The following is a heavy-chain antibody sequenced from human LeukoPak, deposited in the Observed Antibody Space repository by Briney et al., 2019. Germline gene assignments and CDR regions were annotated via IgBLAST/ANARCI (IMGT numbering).Heavy chain of an antibody. CDR1: GFTFSTYT. CDR3: ARDAGYVRFDF. J-gene: IGHJ4*02. Sequence: GGSLALSCAASGFTFSTYTMHWVRQAPGKGLEYVSSISGNGGSREYANSVKGRFTISRDNSRNTLYLQMGSLRAEDMAVYYCARDAGYVRFDFWGQGTLATVSS. D-gene: IGHD5-18*01. V-gene: IGHV3-64*01. CDR2: ISGNGGSR.